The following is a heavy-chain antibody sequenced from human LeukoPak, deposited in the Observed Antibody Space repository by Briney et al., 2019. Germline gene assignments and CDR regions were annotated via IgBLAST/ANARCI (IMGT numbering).Heavy chain of an antibody. CDR1: GFTFSSYW. CDR3: ARETEMANLDY. CDR2: IKQDGSEK. J-gene: IGHJ4*02. D-gene: IGHD5-24*01. V-gene: IGHV3-7*04. Sequence: PWGSLRLSCTASGFTFSSYWMNWVRQAPGKGLEWVANIKQDGSEKYYVDSVKGRFTISRDNAKKSLYLQMNSLRAEDTAVYYCARETEMANLDYWGQGTLVTVSS.